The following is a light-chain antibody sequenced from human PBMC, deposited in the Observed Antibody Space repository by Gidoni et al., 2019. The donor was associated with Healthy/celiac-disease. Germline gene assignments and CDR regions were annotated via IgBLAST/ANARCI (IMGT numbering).Light chain of an antibody. J-gene: IGKJ4*01. V-gene: IGKV3-20*01. CDR3: QQYGSSPLT. CDR1: QSVSSSY. Sequence: DIVLTQSPGTLSLSPGERATLSCRASQSVSSSYLAWYQQKPGQSPRLLIYGESSRATGIPDRFSGSGSGTDFTLTISRLEPEEFAVYYCQQYGSSPLTFGGGTKVEIK. CDR2: GES.